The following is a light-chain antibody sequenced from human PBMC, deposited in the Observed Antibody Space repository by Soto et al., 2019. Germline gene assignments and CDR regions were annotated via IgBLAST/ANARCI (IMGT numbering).Light chain of an antibody. CDR1: QRLSASD. Sequence: EIGLTQSPGTRSFSPVQRATLSCRASQRLSASDIAWYQQKPGQAPKFLIYGVSSRATGIPDRFSGSGSGTDFTLTISRLEPEDFAVYHCQQYGSSPLITFGQGTRLEIK. CDR3: QQYGSSPLIT. CDR2: GVS. V-gene: IGKV3-20*01. J-gene: IGKJ5*01.